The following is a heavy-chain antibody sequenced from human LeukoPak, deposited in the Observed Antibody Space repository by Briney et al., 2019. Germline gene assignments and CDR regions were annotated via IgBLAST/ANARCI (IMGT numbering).Heavy chain of an antibody. CDR1: GGSFSGYY. CDR2: INRSGST. CDR3: ARARYYYDSSGYYRDAFDI. Sequence: PSETLSLTCAVYGGSFSGYYWSWIRQPPGKGLEWIGEINRSGSTNYNPSLKSRVTISVDTSKNQFSLKLSSVTAADTAVYYCARARYYYDSSGYYRDAFDISGQGTMVTVSS. V-gene: IGHV4-34*01. J-gene: IGHJ3*02. D-gene: IGHD3-22*01.